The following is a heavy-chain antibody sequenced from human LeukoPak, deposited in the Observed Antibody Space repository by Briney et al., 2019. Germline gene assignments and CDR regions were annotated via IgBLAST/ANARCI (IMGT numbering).Heavy chain of an antibody. J-gene: IGHJ3*02. D-gene: IGHD6-19*01. CDR3: ARPLTRKWLVDAFDI. CDR1: GGTFSSYA. Sequence: SVKVSCKASGGTFSSYAISWVRQAPGQGLEWMGGIIPIFGTANYAQKLQGRVTITADESTSTAYMELSSLRSEDTAVYYCARPLTRKWLVDAFDIWGQGTMVTVSS. V-gene: IGHV1-69*13. CDR2: IIPIFGTA.